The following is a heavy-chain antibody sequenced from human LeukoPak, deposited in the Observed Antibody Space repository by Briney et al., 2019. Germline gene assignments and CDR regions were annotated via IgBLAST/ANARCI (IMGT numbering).Heavy chain of an antibody. CDR2: IIPILGIA. CDR3: ARSQQLAYYYYYGMDV. D-gene: IGHD6-6*01. CDR1: GGTFSSYA. V-gene: IGHV1-69*04. Sequence: SVKVSCKASGGTFSSYAISWVRQAPGQGLEWMGRIIPILGIANYAQKFQGRVTITADKSTSTAYMELSSLRSEDTAAYYCARSQQLAYYYYYGMDVWGQGTTVTVSS. J-gene: IGHJ6*02.